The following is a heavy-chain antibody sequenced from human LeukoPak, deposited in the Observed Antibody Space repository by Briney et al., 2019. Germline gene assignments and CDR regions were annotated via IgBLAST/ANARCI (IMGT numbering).Heavy chain of an antibody. J-gene: IGHJ4*02. Sequence: GGSLRLSCAASGFTFSNYAMSWVRQAPGKGLEWVSGISGSGGSTYYADSVKGRFTISRDDSKNTLYLQMTSLRAEDKAVYYCARRSGIAEAGAFDFGGQGNLITVSA. CDR1: GFTFSNYA. CDR2: ISGSGGST. CDR3: ARRSGIAEAGAFDF. V-gene: IGHV3-23*01. D-gene: IGHD6-19*01.